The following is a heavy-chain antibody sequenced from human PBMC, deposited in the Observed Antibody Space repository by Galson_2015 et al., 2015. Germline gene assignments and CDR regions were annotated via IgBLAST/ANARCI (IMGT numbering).Heavy chain of an antibody. CDR1: GFTFRNYA. J-gene: IGHJ4*02. CDR2: ISAGGVGT. D-gene: IGHD2-21*02. CDR3: AKSDCGSDCRRPDY. Sequence: SLRLPCAAPGFTFRNYAMTWVRQAPGKGLEGVSLISAGGVGTYCADSVKGRFIVSRDNSQNTLYLQMDRLRAEDTAVYYCAKSDCGSDCRRPDYWGQGSLVTVSS. V-gene: IGHV3-23*01.